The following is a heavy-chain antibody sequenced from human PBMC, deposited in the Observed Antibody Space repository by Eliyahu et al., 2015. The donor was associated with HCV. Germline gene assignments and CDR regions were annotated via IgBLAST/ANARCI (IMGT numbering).Heavy chain of an antibody. D-gene: IGHD3-10*01. J-gene: IGHJ3*02. V-gene: IGHV3-30*18. CDR2: ISYDGSDK. CDR1: GFIFSTSG. Sequence: QVQLVESGGGVVQPGRSLRLSCAASGFIFSTSGMHWVRQAPGKGLEWVAVISYDGSDKYYADSVKGRFTISRDNSQNTLYLQMNSLRAEDTAVYYCANSRGSGGADAFDIWGQGTMVTVSS. CDR3: ANSRGSGGADAFDI.